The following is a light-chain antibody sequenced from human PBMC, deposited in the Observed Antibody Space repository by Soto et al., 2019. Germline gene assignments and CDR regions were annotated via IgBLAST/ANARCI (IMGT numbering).Light chain of an antibody. CDR3: SSYTSSSTLVV. Sequence: QSALTQPASVSGSPGQSITISCTGTRSDVGGYNYVSWYQQHPGKAPKLMIYEVSNWPSGVSNRFSGSKSGNTASLTISGLQADDEADYYCSSYTSSSTLVVFGGGTKVIVL. CDR1: RSDVGGYNY. J-gene: IGLJ2*01. V-gene: IGLV2-14*01. CDR2: EVS.